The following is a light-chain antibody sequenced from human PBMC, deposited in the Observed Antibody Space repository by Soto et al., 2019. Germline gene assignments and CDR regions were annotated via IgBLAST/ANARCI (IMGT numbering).Light chain of an antibody. Sequence: DIQMTQSPSTLSASVGDRVTITCRASQSIDGWLAWYRQRPGRAPELLIYSASTLETGVPSSFSGSGSGTEFTPNVSSLEHDYFATYYCQQYDTYPLTFGGGTKVEIK. CDR1: QSIDGW. V-gene: IGKV1-5*03. J-gene: IGKJ4*01. CDR3: QQYDTYPLT. CDR2: SAS.